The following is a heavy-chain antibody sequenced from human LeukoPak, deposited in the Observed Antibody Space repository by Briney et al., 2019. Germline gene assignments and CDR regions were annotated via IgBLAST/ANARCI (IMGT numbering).Heavy chain of an antibody. CDR2: VSLSGLT. CDR3: SRENGAFSPFGY. J-gene: IGHJ4*02. V-gene: IGHV4-4*02. Sequence: SETLSLTCGVSGGPITSTNWWSWVRQPPGQGLEWIGEVSLSGLTNYNPSLSSRVIMALDTSKNHLSLHLTSVTAADTAVYYCSRENGAFSPFGYWGQGYLVTVLS. CDR1: GGPITSTNW. D-gene: IGHD2-8*01.